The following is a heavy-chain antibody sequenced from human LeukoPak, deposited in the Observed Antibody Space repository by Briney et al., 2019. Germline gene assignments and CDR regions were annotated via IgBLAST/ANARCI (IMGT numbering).Heavy chain of an antibody. CDR3: ARSLPYLGGSYYGYFDY. D-gene: IGHD1-26*01. CDR1: GGSITSSSYF. V-gene: IGHV4-39*07. J-gene: IGHJ4*02. Sequence: SETLSLTCTVSGGSITSSSYFWGWIRQPPGKGLEWIGSTYGSGNAYYTPSLKSRVTISVDTSKKQFSLKLTSVTAADTAVYYCARSLPYLGGSYYGYFDYWGPGTLVPVSS. CDR2: TYGSGNA.